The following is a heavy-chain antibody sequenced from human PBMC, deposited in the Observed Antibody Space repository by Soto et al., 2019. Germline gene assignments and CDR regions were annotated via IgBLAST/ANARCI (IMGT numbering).Heavy chain of an antibody. V-gene: IGHV3-33*01. CDR3: ARGDCSSTSCYRRDSYYGMDV. CDR1: GFTFSSYG. J-gene: IGHJ6*02. D-gene: IGHD2-2*01. CDR2: IWYDGSNK. Sequence: QVRLVESGGGVVQPGRSLRLSCAASGFTFSSYGMHWVRQAPGKGLEWVAVIWYDGSNKYYADSVKGRFTISRDNSKNTLYLQMNSLRAEDTAVYYCARGDCSSTSCYRRDSYYGMDVWGQGTTVTVSS.